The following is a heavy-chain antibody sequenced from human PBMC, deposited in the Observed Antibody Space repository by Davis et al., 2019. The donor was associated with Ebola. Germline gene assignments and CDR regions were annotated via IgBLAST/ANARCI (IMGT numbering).Heavy chain of an antibody. CDR1: GFTFSDYY. CDR2: IKEDGSAR. J-gene: IGHJ4*02. V-gene: IGHV3-7*01. D-gene: IGHD2-15*01. CDR3: ARAGYCRGGTCTSPPLDY. Sequence: PGGSLRLSCAASGFTFSDYYMSWIRQAPGKGLQWVANIKEDGSARYYEDSVKGRFTISRDNGRNSLCLQINSLRAEDTAVYYCARAGYCRGGTCTSPPLDYWGQGTLATVS.